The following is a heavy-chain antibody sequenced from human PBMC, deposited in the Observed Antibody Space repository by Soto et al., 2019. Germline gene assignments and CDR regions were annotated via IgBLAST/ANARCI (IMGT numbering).Heavy chain of an antibody. CDR1: GYTFTGYY. CDR2: INPNSGGT. CDR3: ATQRSEWELSFDY. Sequence: ASVKVSCKASGYTFTGYYMHWVRQAPGQGLEWMGWINPNSGGTNYAQKFQGWVTMTRDTSISTAYMELSRLRSDDTAVYYCATQRSEWELSFDYWGQGNLVTVSS. J-gene: IGHJ4*02. V-gene: IGHV1-2*04. D-gene: IGHD1-26*01.